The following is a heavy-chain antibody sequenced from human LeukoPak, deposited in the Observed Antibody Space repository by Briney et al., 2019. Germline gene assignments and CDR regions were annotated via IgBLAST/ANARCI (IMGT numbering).Heavy chain of an antibody. CDR2: VYHTGNT. D-gene: IGHD2/OR15-2a*01. Sequence: SETLSLTCTVSGASITSSYWSWVRQPPGKGLEWIGYVYHTGNTDYNPSLRSRVTISLDTSKSHFTLSLSSATAADTAVYFCARHPFSNPFDFWGRGTLVTVSS. CDR1: GASITSSY. J-gene: IGHJ4*02. CDR3: ARHPFSNPFDF. V-gene: IGHV4-59*08.